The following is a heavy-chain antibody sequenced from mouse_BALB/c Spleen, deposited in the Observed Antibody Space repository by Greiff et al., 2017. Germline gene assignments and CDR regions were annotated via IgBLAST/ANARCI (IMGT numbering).Heavy chain of an antibody. CDR1: GFTFSDYG. CDR2: ISNLAYSI. Sequence: DVKVVESGGGLVQPGGSRKLSCAASGFTFSDYGMAWVRQAPGKGPEWVAFISNLAYSIYYADTVTGRFTISRENAKNTLYLEMSSLRSEDTAMYYCARGGRSSSIFDYWGQGTTLTVSS. CDR3: ARGGRSSSIFDY. V-gene: IGHV5-15*02. J-gene: IGHJ2*01. D-gene: IGHD1-1*01.